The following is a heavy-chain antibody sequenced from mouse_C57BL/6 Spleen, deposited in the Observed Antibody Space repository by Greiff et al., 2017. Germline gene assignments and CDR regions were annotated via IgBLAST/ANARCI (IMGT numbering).Heavy chain of an antibody. V-gene: IGHV1-52*01. CDR3: ARREPYYAMDY. Sequence: VQLQQPGAELVRPGSSVKLSCKASGYTFTSYWMHWVKQRPIQGLEWIGNIDPSDSETHYNQKFKDKATLTVDKSSSTAYMQLSSLTSEDSAVYYCARREPYYAMDYWGQGTSVTVSS. J-gene: IGHJ4*01. CDR1: GYTFTSYW. CDR2: IDPSDSET.